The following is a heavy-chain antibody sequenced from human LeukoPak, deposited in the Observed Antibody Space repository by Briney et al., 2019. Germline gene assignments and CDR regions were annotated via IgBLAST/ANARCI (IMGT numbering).Heavy chain of an antibody. CDR2: ISSSSSTI. CDR1: GFTFSSYS. V-gene: IGHV3-48*02. Sequence: GGSLRLSCAASGFTFSSYSMNWVRQAPGKGLEWVSYISSSSSTIHYANSVKGRFTISRDNAKNSLYLQMNSLRDEDTAVYYCARKDVADYGDYDYWGQGTLVTVSS. J-gene: IGHJ4*02. D-gene: IGHD4-17*01. CDR3: ARKDVADYGDYDY.